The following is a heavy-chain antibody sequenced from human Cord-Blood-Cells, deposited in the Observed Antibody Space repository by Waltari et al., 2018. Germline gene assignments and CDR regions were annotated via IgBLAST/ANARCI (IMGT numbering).Heavy chain of an antibody. Sequence: EVQLVESGGGLVKPGGSLRLSCAASGFTFSSYSMNWVRQAPGTGLEWVSSISSSSSYIYYADSVKGRFTISRDNAKNSLYLQMNSLRAEDTAVYYCAREIYIDTTYYYDSSGYPLYYYYYGMDVWGQGTTVTVSS. V-gene: IGHV3-21*01. D-gene: IGHD3-22*01. J-gene: IGHJ6*02. CDR2: ISSSSSYI. CDR1: GFTFSSYS. CDR3: AREIYIDTTYYYDSSGYPLYYYYYGMDV.